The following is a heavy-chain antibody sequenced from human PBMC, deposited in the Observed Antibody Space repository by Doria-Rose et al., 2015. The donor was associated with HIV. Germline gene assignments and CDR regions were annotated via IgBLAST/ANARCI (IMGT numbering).Heavy chain of an antibody. CDR1: GVSLSSPGMG. J-gene: IGHJ4*02. Sequence: QVTLKESGPVLVKPTETLTLTCTVSGVSLSSPGMGVSWIRQPPGKALEWLANIFSDDVRSYTTSLKSRLTISRCTSKSQVVLTMTDMDPVDTATYYCARIKSSRWYHKYYFDFWGQGTLVIVSA. CDR2: IFSDDVR. V-gene: IGHV2-26*01. CDR3: ARIKSSRWYHKYYFDF. D-gene: IGHD6-13*01.